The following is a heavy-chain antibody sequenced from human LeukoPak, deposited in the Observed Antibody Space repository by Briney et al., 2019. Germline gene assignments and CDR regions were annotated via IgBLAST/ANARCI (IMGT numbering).Heavy chain of an antibody. CDR2: IFASGGSA. CDR3: AKTTTGYSSGRYPAWPIDY. Sequence: PGGSLRLSCAASGFTFGSYATYWVRQAPGRGLEWVSGIFASGGSAHYADSVKGPLTVSRDNSKNTVYLLMDSLRVEDTAIYYCAKTTTGYSSGRYPAWPIDYWGQGTLVTVSS. V-gene: IGHV3-23*01. J-gene: IGHJ4*02. CDR1: GFTFGSYA. D-gene: IGHD6-19*01.